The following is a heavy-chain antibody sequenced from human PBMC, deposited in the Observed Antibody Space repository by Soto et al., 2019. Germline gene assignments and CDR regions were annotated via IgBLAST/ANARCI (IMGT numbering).Heavy chain of an antibody. Sequence: GGSLRLSCAASGFTFSSYAMSWVRQAPGKGLEWVSAISGSGGSTYYADSVKGRFTISRDNSKNTLYLQMNSLRAEDTAVYYCAKDTQGRWELPIFDYWGQGTLVTVSS. CDR1: GFTFSSYA. D-gene: IGHD1-26*01. CDR3: AKDTQGRWELPIFDY. J-gene: IGHJ4*02. V-gene: IGHV3-23*01. CDR2: ISGSGGST.